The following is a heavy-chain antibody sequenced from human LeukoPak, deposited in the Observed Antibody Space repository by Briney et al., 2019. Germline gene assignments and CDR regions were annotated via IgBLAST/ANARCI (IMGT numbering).Heavy chain of an antibody. CDR1: GFTFSSYW. CDR2: IKQDGSEK. V-gene: IGHV3-7*01. J-gene: IGHJ6*03. Sequence: GGSLRLSCAASGFTFSSYWMSWVRQAPGKGLEWVANIKQDGSEKYYVDSVKVRFTISRDNAKNSLYRQMNSLRAEDTAVYYCARGPTYYDFRSGYYMFYYYMDVWGKGTTVTVSS. D-gene: IGHD3-3*01. CDR3: ARGPTYYDFRSGYYMFYYYMDV.